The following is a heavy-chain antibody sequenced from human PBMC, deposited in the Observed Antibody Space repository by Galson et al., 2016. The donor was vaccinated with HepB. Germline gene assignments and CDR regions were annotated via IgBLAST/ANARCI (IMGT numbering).Heavy chain of an antibody. J-gene: IGHJ4*02. CDR3: AHSRGSAFDTSNAFYY. D-gene: IGHD6-19*01. CDR2: IYWDDYK. CDR1: GFSLSTAGVG. Sequence: PALVKPTQTLTLTCTFSGFSLSTAGVGVGYIRQPPGKALEWLAFIYWDDYKFYSPSLKSRLTVTKGTSKNQVVLTMTNMDPVDTATYFCAHSRGSAFDTSNAFYYWGQGILVTVSS. V-gene: IGHV2-5*02.